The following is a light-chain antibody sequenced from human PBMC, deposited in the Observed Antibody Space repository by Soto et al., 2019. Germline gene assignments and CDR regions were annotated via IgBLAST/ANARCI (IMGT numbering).Light chain of an antibody. Sequence: DIQITHSPSXLSAXVXXXXXXTXXASQSISSYLNWYQQKPGKAPKLLIYAASSLQSGVPSRFSGSGSGTDFTLTISSLQPEDFATYYCQQSYSTPFTFGQGTRLENK. CDR2: AAS. CDR3: QQSYSTPFT. J-gene: IGKJ5*01. V-gene: IGKV1-39*01. CDR1: QSISSY.